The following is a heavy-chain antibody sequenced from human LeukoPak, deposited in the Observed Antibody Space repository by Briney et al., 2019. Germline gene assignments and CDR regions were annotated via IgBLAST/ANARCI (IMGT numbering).Heavy chain of an antibody. CDR1: GGTFSSYA. D-gene: IGHD3-10*01. CDR3: ARHGHGSGSYYSSLDY. Sequence: SVKVSCKASGGTFSSYAISWVRQAPGQGLEWMGRIIPIFGTANYAQKFQGRVTITADKSTSTAYMELSSLRSEDTAVYYCARHGHGSGSYYSSLDYWGQGTLVTVSS. CDR2: IIPIFGTA. J-gene: IGHJ4*02. V-gene: IGHV1-69*06.